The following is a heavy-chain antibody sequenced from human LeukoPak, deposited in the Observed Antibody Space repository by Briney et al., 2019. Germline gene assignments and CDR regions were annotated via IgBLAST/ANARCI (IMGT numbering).Heavy chain of an antibody. CDR3: ARRIGYSSGHSAVYCFDY. J-gene: IGHJ4*02. V-gene: IGHV3-74*01. CDR2: INSGGDDT. CDR1: GFTFSTYW. Sequence: GGSLRLSCAASGFTFSTYWMHWVRQAPGKGLVWVSLINSGGDDTRYADSVKGRFTISRDNAKNTLYLQMNSPRAEDTAVYYCARRIGYSSGHSAVYCFDYWGQGTLVTVSS. D-gene: IGHD6-19*01.